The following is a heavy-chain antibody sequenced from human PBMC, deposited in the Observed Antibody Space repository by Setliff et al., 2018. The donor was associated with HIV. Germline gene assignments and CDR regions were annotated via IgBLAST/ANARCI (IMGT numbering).Heavy chain of an antibody. J-gene: IGHJ6*02. V-gene: IGHV4-59*01. CDR2: IYYSGSI. CDR1: GGSISSYY. Sequence: SETLSLTCTVSGGSISSYYWSWIRQPPGKGLEWIGSIYYSGSINYNPSLESRVTISVDTSKNKFSLKLRSVTTADTAVYYRARDRGRGSGSPTRKYYYYGMDVWGQGTTVTVSS. D-gene: IGHD3-10*01. CDR3: ARDRGRGSGSPTRKYYYYGMDV.